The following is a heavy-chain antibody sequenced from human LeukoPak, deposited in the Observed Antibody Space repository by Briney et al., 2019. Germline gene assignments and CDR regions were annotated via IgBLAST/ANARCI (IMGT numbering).Heavy chain of an antibody. D-gene: IGHD1-26*01. Sequence: PSETLSLTCTVSGDSISNIISYWGWIRQPPGKGLEWIGTISYCGSTYYKPSLESRVTISVDTSKNQFSLKLSSVTAADTAVYYCARLSVIVGAALEYYYYYMDVWGQGTTVTVSS. CDR2: ISYCGST. CDR3: ARLSVIVGAALEYYYYYMDV. V-gene: IGHV4-39*01. J-gene: IGHJ6*03. CDR1: GDSISNIISY.